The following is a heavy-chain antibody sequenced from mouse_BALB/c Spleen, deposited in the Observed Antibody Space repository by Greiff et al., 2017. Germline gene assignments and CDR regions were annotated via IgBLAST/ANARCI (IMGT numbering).Heavy chain of an antibody. CDR1: GFDFSRYW. CDR2: INPDSSTI. CDR3: ARFYYGSSYWYFDV. D-gene: IGHD1-1*01. V-gene: IGHV4-1*02. Sequence: EVMLVESGGGLVQPGGSLKLSCAASGFDFSRYWMSWVRQAPGKGLEWIGEINPDSSTINYTPSLKDKFIISRDNAKNTLYLQMSKVRSEDTALYYCARFYYGSSYWYFDVWGAGTTVTVSS. J-gene: IGHJ1*01.